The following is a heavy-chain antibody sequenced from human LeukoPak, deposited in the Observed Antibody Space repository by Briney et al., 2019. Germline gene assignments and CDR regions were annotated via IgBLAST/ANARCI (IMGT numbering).Heavy chain of an antibody. V-gene: IGHV3-48*01. J-gene: IGHJ5*02. CDR3: ARVRYYGSGSYRVESYNWFDP. CDR2: ISSSSSTI. D-gene: IGHD3-10*01. Sequence: GGSLRLSCAASGFTFSSYSMNWVRQAPGKGLEWVSYISSSSSTIYYADSVKGRFTISRDNAKNSLYLQMNSLRAEDTAVYYCARVRYYGSGSYRVESYNWFDPWGQGALVTVSS. CDR1: GFTFSSYS.